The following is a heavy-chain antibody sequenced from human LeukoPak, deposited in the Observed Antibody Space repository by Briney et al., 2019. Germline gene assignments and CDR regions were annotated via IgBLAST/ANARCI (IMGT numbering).Heavy chain of an antibody. V-gene: IGHV1-2*02. D-gene: IGHD7-27*01. CDR2: INPNSGDT. Sequence: ASVKVSCKTSGYTFTDYFIRWVRQAPGQGLEWIGWINPNSGDTSYTQEFQGRVTITRDTSISTAYMEATRLTSDDTAVYYCAREGELGGGYGMDVWGQGTTVTVSS. CDR1: GYTFTDYF. J-gene: IGHJ6*02. CDR3: AREGELGGGYGMDV.